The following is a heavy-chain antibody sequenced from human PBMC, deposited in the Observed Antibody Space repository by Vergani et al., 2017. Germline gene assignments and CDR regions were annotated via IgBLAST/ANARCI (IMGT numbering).Heavy chain of an antibody. CDR1: GFTFDDYA. CDR2: ISWDGGST. V-gene: IGHV3-43D*03. J-gene: IGHJ4*02. Sequence: VQLVQSGGVVVQPGGSLRLSCAASGFTFDDYAMHWVRQAPGKGLEWVSLISWDGGSTYYADSVKGRFTISRDNSKNSLYLQMNSLRAEDTALYYCAKDIAAAGTGGVFDYWGQGTLVTVSS. CDR3: AKDIAAAGTGGVFDY. D-gene: IGHD6-13*01.